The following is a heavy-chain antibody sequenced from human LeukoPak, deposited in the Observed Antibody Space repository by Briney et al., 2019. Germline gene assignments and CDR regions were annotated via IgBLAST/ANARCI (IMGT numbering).Heavy chain of an antibody. CDR2: IYHSGST. Sequence: SETLSLTCAVSGGSISSSNWWSWVRQPPGKGLEWIGQIYHSGSTNYNSSLKSRVTISVDEDKNQFSLKLSSVTAADTAVVYCSRVAAATFFAFDIWGQGTVVTVSS. CDR3: SRVAAATFFAFDI. CDR1: GGSISSSNW. D-gene: IGHD6-25*01. V-gene: IGHV4-4*02. J-gene: IGHJ3*02.